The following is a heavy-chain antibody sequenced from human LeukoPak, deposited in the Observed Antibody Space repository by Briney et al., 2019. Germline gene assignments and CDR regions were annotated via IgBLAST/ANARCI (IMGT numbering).Heavy chain of an antibody. D-gene: IGHD4-17*01. CDR1: GGTFSSYA. V-gene: IGHV1-69*04. CDR2: IIPIFGIA. J-gene: IGHJ6*02. Sequence: SVKVSCKASGGTFSSYAISWVRQAPGQGLEWMGRIIPIFGIANYAQKFQGRVTITADKSTSTAYKELSSLRSEDTAVYYCAQPGGLYGDYSHYYGMDVWGQGTTVTVSS. CDR3: AQPGGLYGDYSHYYGMDV.